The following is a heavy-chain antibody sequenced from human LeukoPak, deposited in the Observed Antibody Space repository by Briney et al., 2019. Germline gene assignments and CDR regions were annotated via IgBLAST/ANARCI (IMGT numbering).Heavy chain of an antibody. CDR1: GFTLSSYN. D-gene: IGHD3-16*01. J-gene: IGHJ6*02. CDR3: VRDRYSFGEYNYYYAMDV. Sequence: GGSLRLSCAASGFTLSSYNMSWVRQAPGKGLEWVSSISGASIDIYYADSVKGRFTISRDNAKNSLYLNMNSLSVEDAAVYFCVRDRYSFGEYNYYYAMDVWGQGTTVTVSS. V-gene: IGHV3-21*01. CDR2: ISGASIDI.